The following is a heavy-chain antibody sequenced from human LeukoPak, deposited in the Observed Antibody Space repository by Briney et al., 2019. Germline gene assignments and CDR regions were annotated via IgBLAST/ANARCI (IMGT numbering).Heavy chain of an antibody. CDR1: AFTVSSYW. CDR2: IEHHGSEK. D-gene: IGHD2-21*01. J-gene: IGHJ4*02. Sequence: GGSLRLSCAASAFTVSSYWITWVRQAPGKGLEWVANIEHHGSEKYYVDSVKGRFTISRDNAKNSLYLQMNSLRAEDTAVYYCARGPFVVINAPDYWGQGTLVTVSS. V-gene: IGHV3-7*01. CDR3: ARGPFVVINAPDY.